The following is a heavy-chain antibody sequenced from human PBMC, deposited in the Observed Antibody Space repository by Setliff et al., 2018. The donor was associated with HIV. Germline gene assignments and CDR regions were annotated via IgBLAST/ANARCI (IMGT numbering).Heavy chain of an antibody. V-gene: IGHV1-69*06. D-gene: IGHD2-15*01. CDR2: IIPIFGST. CDR3: ARDNEVLAATLPFFDY. J-gene: IGHJ4*02. Sequence: GASVKVSCKASGGTFSSYAISWVRQAPGQGLEWMGRIIPIFGSTNYAQKFQGRVTITADKSTSTAYMELSSLRSDDTAVYYCARDNEVLAATLPFFDYWGQGTLVTVSS. CDR1: GGTFSSYA.